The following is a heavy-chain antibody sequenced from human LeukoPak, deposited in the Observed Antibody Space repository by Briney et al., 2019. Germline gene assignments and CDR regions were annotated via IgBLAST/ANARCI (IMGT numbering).Heavy chain of an antibody. J-gene: IGHJ3*02. CDR3: ARAATVLGAFDI. CDR1: GFTFSSFG. Sequence: GRSLRLSCAASGFTFSSFGMHWVRQAPGKGLEWVAVIWYDGSNKYYADSVKGRFTISRDNSMNTLYLQMNSLRVEDTALYYCARAATVLGAFDIWGQGTMVTVSS. D-gene: IGHD4-11*01. V-gene: IGHV3-33*01. CDR2: IWYDGSNK.